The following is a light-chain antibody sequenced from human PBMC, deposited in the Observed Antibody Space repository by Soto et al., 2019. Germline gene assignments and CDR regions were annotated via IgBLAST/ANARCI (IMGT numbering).Light chain of an antibody. Sequence: EIVLTQAPGTLSLSPGERATLSCRASESVSSSYLAWYQQKPGQAPRLLIYGASSRATGTPDRFTGSGSGTDFTLTISRLEPEDFAVYYCQPYGTSTPWTRGQGTK. CDR1: ESVSSSY. CDR3: QPYGTSTPWT. CDR2: GAS. J-gene: IGKJ1*01. V-gene: IGKV3-20*01.